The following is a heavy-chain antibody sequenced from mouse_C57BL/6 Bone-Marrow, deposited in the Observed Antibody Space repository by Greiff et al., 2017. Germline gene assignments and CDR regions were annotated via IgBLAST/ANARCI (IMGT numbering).Heavy chain of an antibody. Sequence: QVQLKESDAELVKPGASVQISCKVSGYTFTDHTIHWMKQRPEQGLEWIGYIYPRDGSTKYNEKFKGKATLTADKSSSTAYMQLNSLTSEDSAVYCCARGSWGPLYARDYWGQGTSVTVSS. CDR1: GYTFTDHT. CDR3: ARGSWGPLYARDY. V-gene: IGHV1-78*01. CDR2: IYPRDGST. J-gene: IGHJ4*01.